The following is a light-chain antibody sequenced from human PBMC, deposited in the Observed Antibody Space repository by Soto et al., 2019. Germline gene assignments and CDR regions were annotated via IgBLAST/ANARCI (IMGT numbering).Light chain of an antibody. CDR2: KAS. CDR1: QTISSW. Sequence: DIQMTQSPSSLSASVGDRVTITCRASQTISSWLAWYQQKPGKAPKLLIYKASTLKSGVQSRFSGSGSGTEFTLTIRSLQPDDFATYFCQHYNSYPWTFGQGTKVDNK. CDR3: QHYNSYPWT. V-gene: IGKV1-5*03. J-gene: IGKJ1*01.